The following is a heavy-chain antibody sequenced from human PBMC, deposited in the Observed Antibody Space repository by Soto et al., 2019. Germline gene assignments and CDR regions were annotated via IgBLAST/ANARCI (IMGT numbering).Heavy chain of an antibody. Sequence: GGSLRLSCAASGLTFSSYWMSWVRQAPGKGLEWVANIKQDGSEKYYVDSVKGRFTISRDNAKNSLYLQMNSLRAEDTAVYYCAREQDDEYYYDSSGYYLVCYFDYWGQGTLVTVSS. CDR1: GLTFSSYW. CDR2: IKQDGSEK. D-gene: IGHD3-22*01. CDR3: AREQDDEYYYDSSGYYLVCYFDY. V-gene: IGHV3-7*01. J-gene: IGHJ4*02.